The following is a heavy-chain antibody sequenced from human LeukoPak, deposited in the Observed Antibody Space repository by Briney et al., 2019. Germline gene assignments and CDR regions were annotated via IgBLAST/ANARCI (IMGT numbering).Heavy chain of an antibody. D-gene: IGHD2-15*01. CDR2: TYYRSKWYN. V-gene: IGHV6-1*01. J-gene: IGHJ5*01. CDR3: AKTAASSIAS. Sequence: SQTLSLTCDISGDSVSSNSAAWNWIRQSPSRGLEWLGRTYYRSKWYNHYAVSVKSRIIINPDTSKNQSSLQLNSVTPEDTAVYYCAKTAASSIASWGQGTLVTVSS. CDR1: GDSVSSNSAA.